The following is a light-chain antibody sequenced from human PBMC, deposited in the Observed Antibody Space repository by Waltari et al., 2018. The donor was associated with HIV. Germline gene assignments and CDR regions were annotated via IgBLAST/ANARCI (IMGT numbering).Light chain of an antibody. J-gene: IGLJ3*02. CDR1: SSNIGSNI. Sequence: QSVLTQPPSASGTPGQRVTISCSGSSSNIGSNIVNWYQQLPGTAPQLLIYNNNQRPSGVPDRFSGSRSGTSASLAITGLQSEDEADYYCATWDDSLSGDWVFGGGTKLTVL. V-gene: IGLV1-44*01. CDR2: NNN. CDR3: ATWDDSLSGDWV.